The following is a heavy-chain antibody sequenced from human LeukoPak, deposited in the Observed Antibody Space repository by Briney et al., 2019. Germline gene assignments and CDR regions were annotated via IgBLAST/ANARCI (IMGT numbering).Heavy chain of an antibody. D-gene: IGHD2/OR15-2a*01. V-gene: IGHV3-21*01. CDR2: ITSSNNYI. Sequence: PGGSLRLSCAASGFTFNSYHMNWVRQAPGKGLEWVSSITSSNNYIYYGDSVKGRFTISRDDAKNSLFLQMNSLRAEDTATYYCARGEFGDYYYFYMDVWGKGTTVTVSS. CDR3: ARGEFGDYYYFYMDV. CDR1: GFTFNSYH. J-gene: IGHJ6*03.